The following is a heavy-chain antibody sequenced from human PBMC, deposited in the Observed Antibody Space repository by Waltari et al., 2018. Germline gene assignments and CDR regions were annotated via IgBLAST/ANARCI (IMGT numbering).Heavy chain of an antibody. V-gene: IGHV1-69*12. D-gene: IGHD6-19*01. J-gene: IGHJ4*02. CDR1: GGTFSSYA. CDR2: IIPIFGTA. Sequence: QVQLVQSGAEVKKPGSSVKVSCKASGGTFSSYAISWVRQAPGQGLEWMGGIIPIFGTANYGQKFQGRVTITADESTSTAYMELSSLRSEDTAVYYCARGYSSGWYPKRYYFDYWGQGTLVTVSS. CDR3: ARGYSSGWYPKRYYFDY.